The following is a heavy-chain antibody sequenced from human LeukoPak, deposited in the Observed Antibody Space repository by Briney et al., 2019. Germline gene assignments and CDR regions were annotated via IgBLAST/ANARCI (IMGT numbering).Heavy chain of an antibody. CDR3: ARSRLRGDWFDP. J-gene: IGHJ5*02. D-gene: IGHD2-15*01. Sequence: ASVKVSCKASGYTFTSYGISWVRQAPGQGLEWMGWISAYDGNTNYAQKLQGRVTMTTDTSTSTAYMELRSLRSDDTAVYYCARSRLRGDWFDPWGQGTLVTVSS. V-gene: IGHV1-18*04. CDR2: ISAYDGNT. CDR1: GYTFTSYG.